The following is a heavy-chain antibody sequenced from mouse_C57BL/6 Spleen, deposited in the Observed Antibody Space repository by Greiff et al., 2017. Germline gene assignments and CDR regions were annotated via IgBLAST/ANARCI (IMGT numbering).Heavy chain of an antibody. J-gene: IGHJ2*01. V-gene: IGHV1-64*01. CDR1: GYTFTSYW. Sequence: VQLQQPGAELVKPGASVKLSCKASGYTFTSYWMHWVKQRPGQGLEWIGMIHPNSGSTNYNEKFKSKAKLTVDKSSSTAYMQLSSLTSEDSAVYYCARLNSNYGGYFDYWGQGTTLTVSS. CDR2: IHPNSGST. CDR3: ARLNSNYGGYFDY. D-gene: IGHD2-5*01.